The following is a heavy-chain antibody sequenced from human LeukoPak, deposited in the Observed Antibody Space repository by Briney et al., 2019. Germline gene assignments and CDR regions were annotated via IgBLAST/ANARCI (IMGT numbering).Heavy chain of an antibody. V-gene: IGHV4-39*01. Sequence: SETLSLTCNVSGGSISTTTNSWGWAWIRQRPTKGLEWIGSIYYGGSPYYTSSLKSRVTISVDTSKNQFSLKLSSVTAADTAVYYCASLLVPGRFDPWGQGTLVTVSS. CDR3: ASLLVPGRFDP. D-gene: IGHD2-2*01. CDR2: IYYGGSP. CDR1: GGSISTTTNS. J-gene: IGHJ5*02.